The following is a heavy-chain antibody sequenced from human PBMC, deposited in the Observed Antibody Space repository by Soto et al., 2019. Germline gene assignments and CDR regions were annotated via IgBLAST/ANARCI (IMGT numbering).Heavy chain of an antibody. J-gene: IGHJ4*02. V-gene: IGHV3-48*01. CDR3: ARVLPGWYRYFDY. Sequence: HPGGSLRLSCAASGFTFSSYSMNWVRQAPGKGLEWVSYISSSSSTIYYADSVKGRFTISRDNAKNSLYLQMNSLRAEDTAVYYCARVLPGWYRYFDYWGQGTLVTVSS. CDR2: ISSSSSTI. D-gene: IGHD6-19*01. CDR1: GFTFSSYS.